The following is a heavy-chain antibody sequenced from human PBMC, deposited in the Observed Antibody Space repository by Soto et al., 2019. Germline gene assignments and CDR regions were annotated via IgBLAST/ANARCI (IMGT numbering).Heavy chain of an antibody. D-gene: IGHD3-16*01. Sequence: VKXSCKVSGYTLTELSMHWVRQAPGKGLEWMGGFDPEDGETIYAQKFQGRVTMTEDTSTDTAYMELSSLRSEDTAVYYCATSRLSLWGAFDIWGQGTMVTVSS. CDR1: GYTLTELS. CDR3: ATSRLSLWGAFDI. CDR2: FDPEDGET. J-gene: IGHJ3*02. V-gene: IGHV1-24*01.